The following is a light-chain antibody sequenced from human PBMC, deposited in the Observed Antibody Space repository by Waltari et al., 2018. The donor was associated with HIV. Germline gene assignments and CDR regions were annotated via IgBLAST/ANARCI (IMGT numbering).Light chain of an antibody. CDR2: AAS. CDR1: QSIYNY. CDR3: QQSYSSPPT. J-gene: IGKJ1*01. Sequence: DIQMTQSPSSLSTSVGDSVTITCRASQSIYNYLNWYLQRPGEAPKLLIYAASSLQVGVPPRFSGSGSGTDFTLTISTLQPEDFATYFCQQSYSSPPTFGQGTKLEIK. V-gene: IGKV1-39*01.